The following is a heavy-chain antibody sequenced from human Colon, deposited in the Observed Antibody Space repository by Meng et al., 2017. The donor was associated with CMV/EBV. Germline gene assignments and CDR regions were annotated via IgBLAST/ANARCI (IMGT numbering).Heavy chain of an antibody. CDR1: GFTFSGFE. CDR3: ARRQKGSFDY. V-gene: IGHV3-48*03. Sequence: GESLKISCLVSGFTFSGFEMHWVRQAPGKGLEWVSDINRGGSTTHYADYVKGRFVISRYNAQNSLLLQMNSLREEDTAVYYCARRQKGSFDYWGRGTLVTVSS. D-gene: IGHD3-10*01. CDR2: INRGGSTT. J-gene: IGHJ4*02.